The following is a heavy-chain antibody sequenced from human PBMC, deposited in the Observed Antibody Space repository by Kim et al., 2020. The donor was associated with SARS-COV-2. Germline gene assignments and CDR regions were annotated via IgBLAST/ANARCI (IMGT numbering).Heavy chain of an antibody. Sequence: ASVKVSCKASGYTFTSYAMHWVRQAPGQRLEWMGWINAGNGNTKYSQKFQGRVTITRDTSASTAYMELSSLRSEDTAVYYCARSPRGTVENDYWGQGTLVTVSS. J-gene: IGHJ4*02. V-gene: IGHV1-3*01. D-gene: IGHD1-1*01. CDR3: ARSPRGTVENDY. CDR1: GYTFTSYA. CDR2: INAGNGNT.